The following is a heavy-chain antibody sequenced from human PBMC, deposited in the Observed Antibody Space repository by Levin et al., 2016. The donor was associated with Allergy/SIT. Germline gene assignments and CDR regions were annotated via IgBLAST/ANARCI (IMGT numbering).Heavy chain of an antibody. CDR2: ISYDGSNK. CDR3: ATLPGSGWSTVDY. V-gene: IGHV3-30-3*01. CDR1: GFTFSSYA. Sequence: GGSLRLSCAASGFTFSSYAMHWVRQAPGKGLEWVAVISYDGSNKYYADSVKGRFTISRDNSKNTLYLQMNSLRAEDTAVYYCATLPGSGWSTVDYWGQGTLVTVSS. J-gene: IGHJ4*02. D-gene: IGHD6-19*01.